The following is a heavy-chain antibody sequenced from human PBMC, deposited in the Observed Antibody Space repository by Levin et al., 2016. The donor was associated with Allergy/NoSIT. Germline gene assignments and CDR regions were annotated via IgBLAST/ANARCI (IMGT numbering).Heavy chain of an antibody. J-gene: IGHJ4*02. Sequence: WVRQAPGQGLQWMGWINPNSGATRYAQKFQGWVTMTRDTSSSTAYMELSRLKSDDTAVYYCARQSYGNHTTIDYWGQGTLVTVSS. CDR3: ARQSYGNHTTIDY. V-gene: IGHV1-2*04. CDR2: INPNSGAT. D-gene: IGHD4-17*01.